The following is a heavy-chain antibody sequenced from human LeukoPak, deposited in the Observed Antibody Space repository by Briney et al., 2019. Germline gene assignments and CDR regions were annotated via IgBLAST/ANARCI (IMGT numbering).Heavy chain of an antibody. V-gene: IGHV3-48*04. CDR1: GFTFSSYW. D-gene: IGHD3-22*01. CDR3: ARGRITMILVDLDAFDI. CDR2: ISSSGSTI. J-gene: IGHJ3*02. Sequence: PGGSLRLSCAASGFTFSSYWMSWVRQAPGKGLEWVSYISSSGSTIYYADSVKGRFTISRDNAKNSLYLQMNSLRAEDTAVYYCARGRITMILVDLDAFDIWGQGTMVTVSS.